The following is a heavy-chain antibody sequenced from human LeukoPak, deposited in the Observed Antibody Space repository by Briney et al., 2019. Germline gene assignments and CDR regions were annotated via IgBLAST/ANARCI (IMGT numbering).Heavy chain of an antibody. D-gene: IGHD3-3*01. Sequence: GRSLRLSCAGSGFFFSNYAMYWGRQAPGKGLEWVAVMSYDGSRKHYADSVKGRFTISSDHSKNTLYLQMNSLRAEDTAVYYCARDRAWNYFDYWGQGTLVTVSS. V-gene: IGHV3-30-3*01. CDR3: ARDRAWNYFDY. J-gene: IGHJ4*02. CDR2: MSYDGSRK. CDR1: GFFFSNYA.